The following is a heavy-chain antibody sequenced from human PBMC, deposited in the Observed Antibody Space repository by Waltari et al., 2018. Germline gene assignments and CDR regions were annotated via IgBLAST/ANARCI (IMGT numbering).Heavy chain of an antibody. Sequence: EVRLVESGGGLLQPGGSLRLPCAVAGFTFRSSWMSGVRGAPGKGLEWVANIKQDGSGKYYVDSVKGRFTISRDNAKNSLYLQMNSLRAEDTAVYYCARRRGYSGYDYEDYWGQGTLVTVSS. J-gene: IGHJ4*02. D-gene: IGHD5-12*01. CDR1: GFTFRSSW. CDR3: ARRRGYSGYDYEDY. CDR2: IKQDGSGK. V-gene: IGHV3-7*01.